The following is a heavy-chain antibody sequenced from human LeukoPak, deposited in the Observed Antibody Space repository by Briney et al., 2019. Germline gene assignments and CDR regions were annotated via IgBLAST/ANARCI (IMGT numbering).Heavy chain of an antibody. J-gene: IGHJ5*02. D-gene: IGHD2-2*01. V-gene: IGHV3-74*03. Sequence: PGGSLRLSCAASGFTFSSHWMHWVRQAPGKELVWVSRINGDGSNTTYADSVKGRFTISRDNARNTLYLQMNSLRAEDTAVYYCARDRYCSSTSCYSYWFDPWGQGTLVTVSS. CDR2: INGDGSNT. CDR3: ARDRYCSSTSCYSYWFDP. CDR1: GFTFSSHW.